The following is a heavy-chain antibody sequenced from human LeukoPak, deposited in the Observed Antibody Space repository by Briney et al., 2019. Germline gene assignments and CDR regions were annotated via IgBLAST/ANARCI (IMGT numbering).Heavy chain of an antibody. CDR1: GYTFTNYA. D-gene: IGHD3-22*01. CDR2: INTNTGNP. Sequence: ASVKVSCKASGYTFTNYAMNWVRQAPGQGLEWMGWINTNTGNPTYAQGFTGRFVFPLDTSVSTAFLQISSLKAEDTAVYYCAREEYYDSSASTNFDYWGQGTLVTVSS. J-gene: IGHJ4*02. V-gene: IGHV7-4-1*02. CDR3: AREEYYDSSASTNFDY.